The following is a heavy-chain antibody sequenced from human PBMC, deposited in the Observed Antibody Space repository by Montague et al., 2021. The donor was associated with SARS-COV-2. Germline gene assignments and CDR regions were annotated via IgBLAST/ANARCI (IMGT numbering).Heavy chain of an antibody. D-gene: IGHD6-19*01. CDR1: GDSVSSNSVA. Sequence: CAISGDSVSSNSVAWSWIRHPPSRGLEWLGRTYYRSKWYSDYAPSVRGRLTVNPDASKNELFLELNYVTPEDTAVYYCVRYSGWFYFDFWGQGTLVTVSS. V-gene: IGHV6-1*01. CDR2: TYYRSKWYS. CDR3: VRYSGWFYFDF. J-gene: IGHJ4*02.